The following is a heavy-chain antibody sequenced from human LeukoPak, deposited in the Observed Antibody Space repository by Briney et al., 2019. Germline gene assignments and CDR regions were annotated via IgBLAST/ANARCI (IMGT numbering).Heavy chain of an antibody. CDR1: GFIFRNYW. CDR3: AKRSDYGGNWNYFDY. J-gene: IGHJ4*02. D-gene: IGHD4-23*01. V-gene: IGHV3-7*05. Sequence: GGSLRLSCVASGFIFRNYWMSWVRQAPGKGLEWVANINHDGGDKNYVDSVKGRFTISRDNSDNTLYLQMNGLRVEDTAVYYCAKRSDYGGNWNYFDYWGQGTLVTVSS. CDR2: INHDGGDK.